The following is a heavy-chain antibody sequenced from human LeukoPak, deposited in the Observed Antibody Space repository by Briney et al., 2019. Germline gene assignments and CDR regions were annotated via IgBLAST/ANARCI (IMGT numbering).Heavy chain of an antibody. CDR1: GFTFSDYY. D-gene: IGHD4-17*01. V-gene: IGHV3-11*04. Sequence: GGSLRLSCAASGFTFSDYYMSWIRQAPGKGLEWLSHIKGIGTTTYYADSVKGRFTISRDNARNSLFLQMNSLRVDDTAIYYCARTESVTTFDYWGQGTLVTVSS. CDR3: ARTESVTTFDY. CDR2: IKGIGTTT. J-gene: IGHJ4*02.